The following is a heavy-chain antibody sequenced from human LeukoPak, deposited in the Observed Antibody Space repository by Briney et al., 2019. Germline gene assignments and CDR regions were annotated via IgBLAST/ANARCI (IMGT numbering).Heavy chain of an antibody. Sequence: ASVKVSSKASGYTFTTYLIHWARQAPRQGVKCRGELHPVTVGTDYAQRCQGRVTMTRDTSTRTVYMELSRLRSEETVVYFCASDPANGRPDPYDIWGQGTMVTVSS. V-gene: IGHV1-46*01. J-gene: IGHJ3*02. D-gene: IGHD1-26*01. CDR1: GYTFTTYL. CDR2: LHPVTVGT. CDR3: ASDPANGRPDPYDI.